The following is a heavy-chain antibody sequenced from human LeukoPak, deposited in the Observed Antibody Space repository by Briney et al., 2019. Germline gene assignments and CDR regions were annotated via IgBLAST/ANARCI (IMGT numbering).Heavy chain of an antibody. CDR3: ARADALTFLPEGGGIDY. D-gene: IGHD3-16*01. Sequence: GRSLRLSCAASGFTFSSYAMHWVRQAPGKGLEWVAVISYDGSNEYYADSVKGRFTISRDNSKNTLYLQMNSLRAEDTAVYYCARADALTFLPEGGGIDYWGQGTLVTVSS. CDR1: GFTFSSYA. V-gene: IGHV3-30-3*01. J-gene: IGHJ4*02. CDR2: ISYDGSNE.